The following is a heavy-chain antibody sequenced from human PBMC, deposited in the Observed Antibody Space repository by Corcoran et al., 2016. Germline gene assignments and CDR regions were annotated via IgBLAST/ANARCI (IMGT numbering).Heavy chain of an antibody. V-gene: IGHV5-51*01. D-gene: IGHD6-19*01. CDR3: ARPPRTGQVAGHDAFDI. Sequence: EVQLVQSGAEVKKPGESLKISCKGSGYSFTTYWIGWVRQMPGKGLEWMGIIYPGDSDTRYNPSFQGQVIISADKSISTAYLQWNSLKASDTAMYYCARPPRTGQVAGHDAFDIWGQGTMVTVSS. J-gene: IGHJ3*02. CDR1: GYSFTTYW. CDR2: IYPGDSDT.